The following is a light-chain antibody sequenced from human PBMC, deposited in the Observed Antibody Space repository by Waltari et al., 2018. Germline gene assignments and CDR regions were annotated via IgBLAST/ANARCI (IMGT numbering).Light chain of an antibody. CDR2: DAS. CDR3: QQYINYPFT. V-gene: IGKV1D-13*01. Sequence: AIQLTQSPSSLSAPLRDRVTITCRASQGIRSALAWYQQRPGKPPQFLIYDASTLHSGVPSMFSGSGSGTDFSLTINSLQPEDFATYYCQQYINYPFTFGPGTKVDIK. J-gene: IGKJ3*01. CDR1: QGIRSA.